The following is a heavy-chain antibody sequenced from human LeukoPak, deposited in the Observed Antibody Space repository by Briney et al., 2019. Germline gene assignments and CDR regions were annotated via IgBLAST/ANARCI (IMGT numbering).Heavy chain of an antibody. CDR1: GFTFSSYG. CDR3: ARQMRFCSGGSCSYDAFDI. D-gene: IGHD2-15*01. Sequence: QPGGSLRLSCAASGFTFSSYGMHWVRQAPGKGLEWVSVISYDGSDNYYADSVKGRFTISRDNSKITLYLQMNSLRTEDTAVYYCARQMRFCSGGSCSYDAFDIWGQGTMVTVSS. J-gene: IGHJ3*02. CDR2: ISYDGSDN. V-gene: IGHV3-30*03.